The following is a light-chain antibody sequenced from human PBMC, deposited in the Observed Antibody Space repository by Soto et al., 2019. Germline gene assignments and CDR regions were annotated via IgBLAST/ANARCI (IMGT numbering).Light chain of an antibody. V-gene: IGLV2-8*01. Sequence: QSALTQPPSASGSPGRSVTISCTGTKNDVGFYDFVSWYQHHPGKAPRLIIYEVVQRPSGVPDRFSGSKSGNTASLTVSGLQAADEADYFCKSYAGSNTYVFGSGTKLTVL. CDR1: KNDVGFYDF. J-gene: IGLJ1*01. CDR3: KSYAGSNTYV. CDR2: EVV.